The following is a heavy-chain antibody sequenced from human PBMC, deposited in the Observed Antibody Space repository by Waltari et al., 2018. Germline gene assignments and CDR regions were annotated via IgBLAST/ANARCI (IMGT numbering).Heavy chain of an antibody. CDR1: GGSISSSSYY. Sequence: QLQLQESGPGLVKPSETLSLTCTVSGGSISSSSYYWGWIRQPPGKGLEGIGSIYYSGSTYYNPSLKSRVTISVDTSKNQFSLKLSSVTAADTAVYYCARQGLWFGEGYFDYWGQGTLVTVSS. CDR2: IYYSGST. CDR3: ARQGLWFGEGYFDY. D-gene: IGHD3-10*01. V-gene: IGHV4-39*01. J-gene: IGHJ4*02.